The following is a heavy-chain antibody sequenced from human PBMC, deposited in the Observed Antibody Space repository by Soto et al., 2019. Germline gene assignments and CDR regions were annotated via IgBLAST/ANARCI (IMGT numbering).Heavy chain of an antibody. D-gene: IGHD3-22*01. J-gene: IGHJ4*02. Sequence: QVQLVESGGGWVKPGGSLRLSCAASEFTFSNYHMSWIRQAPGKGLKWISYISRSGTTKYYANSVKGRFTVSRDNAKNSLYLQMNSLRAEDTAVYYCARPDYYDTSGYFEDWGQGTLVTVSS. CDR3: ARPDYYDTSGYFED. CDR2: ISRSGTTK. CDR1: EFTFSNYH. V-gene: IGHV3-11*01.